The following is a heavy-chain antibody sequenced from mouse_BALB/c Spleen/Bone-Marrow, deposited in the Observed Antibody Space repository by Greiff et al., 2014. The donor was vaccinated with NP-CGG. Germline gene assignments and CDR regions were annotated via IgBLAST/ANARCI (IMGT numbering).Heavy chain of an antibody. CDR2: IWAGGST. J-gene: IGHJ1*01. Sequence: VQLQQSGPGLVAPSQSLSITCTVSGFSLTSYGVHWVRQPPGKGLEWLGVIWAGGSTNYNSALMSRLSISKDNPKSQVFSKMNSLQTDDTAMYYCARVYLWYFDVWGAGTTVTVSS. CDR3: ARVYLWYFDV. CDR1: GFSLTSYG. V-gene: IGHV2-9*02. D-gene: IGHD2-3*01.